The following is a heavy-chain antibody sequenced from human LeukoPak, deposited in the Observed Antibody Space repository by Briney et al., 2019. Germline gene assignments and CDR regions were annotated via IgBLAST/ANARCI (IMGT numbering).Heavy chain of an antibody. CDR3: ARDPYSGNYGNYYYYYMDV. D-gene: IGHD1-26*01. Sequence: PGGSLRLSCAASGFTFSSYWMNWVRQAPGKGLEWVSSITSTSSYIYYADSVKGRFTISRDNAKNSLYLQMNSLRAEDTALYFCARDPYSGNYGNYYYYYMDVWGKGTTVTISS. V-gene: IGHV3-21*01. CDR1: GFTFSSYW. J-gene: IGHJ6*03. CDR2: ITSTSSYI.